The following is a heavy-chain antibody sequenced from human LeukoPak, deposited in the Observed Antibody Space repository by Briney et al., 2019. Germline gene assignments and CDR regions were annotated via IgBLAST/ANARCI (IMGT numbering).Heavy chain of an antibody. CDR3: ARFNLGWLDP. J-gene: IGHJ5*02. CDR1: GFPFKSYA. D-gene: IGHD1-20*01. V-gene: IGHV3-48*01. CDR2: ISSGVTTE. Sequence: GGSLRLSCAASGFPFKSYAMSWVRQAPGKGLEWISYISSGVTTEYYADSVKGRLTISRDDARDSLYLQMESLRAEDTAVYYCARFNLGWLDPWGQGALVTVSS.